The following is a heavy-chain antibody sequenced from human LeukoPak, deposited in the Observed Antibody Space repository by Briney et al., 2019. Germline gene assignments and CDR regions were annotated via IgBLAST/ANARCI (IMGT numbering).Heavy chain of an antibody. CDR1: GFTFSSYA. V-gene: IGHV3-30*04. CDR2: ISYDGSNK. D-gene: IGHD3-3*01. CDR3: ARDYDFWSGSSSPSY. J-gene: IGHJ4*02. Sequence: GSLRLSCAASGFTFSSYAMHWVRQAPGKGLEWVAVISYDGSNKYYADSVKGRFTISRDNSKNTLYLQMNSLRAEDTAVYYCARDYDFWSGSSSPSYWGQGTLVTVSS.